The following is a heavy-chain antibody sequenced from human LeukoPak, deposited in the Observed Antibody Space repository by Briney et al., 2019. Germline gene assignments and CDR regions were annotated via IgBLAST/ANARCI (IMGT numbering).Heavy chain of an antibody. CDR3: ARAPSSYDSSVYSQVAYYTYTMDV. CDR2: IIPIFGTA. CDR1: GGAFSSYA. Sequence: SVKVSCKASGGAFSSYAISWVRQAPRLGLEWMGGIIPIFGTANYAQKFQGRVTITTDESTSTAYMELSRLRSEDTAVYYCARAPSSYDSSVYSQVAYYTYTMDVWGKGTTVPVS. J-gene: IGHJ6*03. D-gene: IGHD3-22*01. V-gene: IGHV1-69*05.